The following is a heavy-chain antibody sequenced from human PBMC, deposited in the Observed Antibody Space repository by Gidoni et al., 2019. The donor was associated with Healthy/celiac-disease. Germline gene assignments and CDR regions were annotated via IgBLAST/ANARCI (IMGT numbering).Heavy chain of an antibody. Sequence: EVPLVESGGGLVQPGRSLRLSCAASGFTFDDYAMHWVRQAPGKGLEWVSGISWNSGSIGYADSVKGRFTISRDNAKNSLYLQMNSLRAEDTALYYCARIAAAGTSAFDIWGQGTMVTVSS. CDR3: ARIAAAGTSAFDI. CDR2: ISWNSGSI. V-gene: IGHV3-9*01. J-gene: IGHJ3*02. D-gene: IGHD6-13*01. CDR1: GFTFDDYA.